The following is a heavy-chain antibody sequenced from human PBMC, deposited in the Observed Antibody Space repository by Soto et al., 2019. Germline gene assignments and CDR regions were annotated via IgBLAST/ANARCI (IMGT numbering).Heavy chain of an antibody. J-gene: IGHJ4*02. CDR3: ARKSVTKGTFDY. CDR2: ISAYNGNT. CDR1: GYTFTSYG. V-gene: IGHV1-18*01. Sequence: QVQLVQSGAEVKKPGASVKVSCKASGYTFTSYGVAWVRQAPGQGLEWMGWISAYNGNTNYAQKFQGRVTVTTDTSASTAYMELRSLRSDDTAVYYCARKSVTKGTFDYWGQGTLVTVSS. D-gene: IGHD2-8*01.